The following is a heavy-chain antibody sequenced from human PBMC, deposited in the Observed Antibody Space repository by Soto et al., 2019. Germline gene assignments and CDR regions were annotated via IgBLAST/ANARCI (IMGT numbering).Heavy chain of an antibody. CDR2: VYHSGST. CDR1: GYSISSAYY. CDR3: ARAGTTTPPLHKQ. J-gene: IGHJ4*02. D-gene: IGHD1-1*01. Sequence: SETMSLTCVVSGYSISSAYYWGWIRQPPGKGLEWIGRVYHSGSTYYNPSLKSRVTISVDTSKNHFSLKLRSVTAADSAASYCARAGTTTPPLHKQWGQGNRVTVSS. V-gene: IGHV4-38-2*01.